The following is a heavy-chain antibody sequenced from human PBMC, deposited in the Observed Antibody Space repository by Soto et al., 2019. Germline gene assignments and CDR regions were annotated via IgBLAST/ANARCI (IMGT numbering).Heavy chain of an antibody. D-gene: IGHD2-21*02. Sequence: TGGSLRLSCEVSGFTFSMYSMSWVRQSPGKGLEWVAKIPQDGVDGHYADSVKGRFIISRDNDKNSLHLQLNNLRAEDTAVYYCARDHLILPAHDFFYGSDVWGRGAKVTVSS. CDR1: GFTFSMYS. CDR2: IPQDGVDG. CDR3: ARDHLILPAHDFFYGSDV. J-gene: IGHJ6*02. V-gene: IGHV3-7*03.